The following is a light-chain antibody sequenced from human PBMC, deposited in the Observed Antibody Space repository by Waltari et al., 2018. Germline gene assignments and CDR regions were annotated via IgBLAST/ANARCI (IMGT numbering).Light chain of an antibody. V-gene: IGKV2-28*01. CDR1: QSLLHSKGNNY. CDR3: MQALQAPYA. J-gene: IGKJ2*01. Sequence: DLVMPQSPLPLPATPGEPASTSCRSSQSLLHSKGNNYLDWDLQKPGQSPQVLIYLGSNRSSGVPYRFSGSASGTDFTLKISGVEAEDVGVYYCMQALQAPYAVGQGTKLEIK. CDR2: LGS.